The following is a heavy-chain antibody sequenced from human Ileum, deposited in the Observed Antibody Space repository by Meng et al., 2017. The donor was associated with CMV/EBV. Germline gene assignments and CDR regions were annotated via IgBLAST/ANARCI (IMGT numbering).Heavy chain of an antibody. V-gene: IGHV3-30*04. CDR1: GFSLSRYT. CDR2: TSYDANKD. D-gene: IGHD3-3*01. CDR3: ARESTIFGVVTLTIPIDVFNI. Sequence: GGSLRLSCVASGFSLSRYTMHWVRQAPGKGLEWVAVTSYDANKDWYADSVKGRFTISRDNSKDTLYLQRNGLTREDTGVYYCARESTIFGVVTLTIPIDVFNIWGEGTMVT. J-gene: IGHJ3*02.